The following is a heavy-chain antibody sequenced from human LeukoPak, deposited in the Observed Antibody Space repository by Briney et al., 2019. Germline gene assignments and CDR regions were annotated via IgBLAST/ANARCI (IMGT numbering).Heavy chain of an antibody. CDR3: ARDTHAYPLPGTALDY. D-gene: IGHD5-18*01. V-gene: IGHV3-30*04. CDR2: ISYDGSNK. Sequence: GRSLGLSCAASGFTFSSYAMHWVRQAPGKGLEWVAVISYDGSNKYYADSVKGRFTISRDNSKNTLYLQMNSLRAEDTAVYYCARDTHAYPLPGTALDYWGQGTLVTVSS. J-gene: IGHJ4*02. CDR1: GFTFSSYA.